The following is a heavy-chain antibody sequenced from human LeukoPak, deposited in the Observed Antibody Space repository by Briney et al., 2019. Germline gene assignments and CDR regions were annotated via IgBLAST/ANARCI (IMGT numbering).Heavy chain of an antibody. D-gene: IGHD3-10*01. CDR1: GYTFTSYG. J-gene: IGHJ6*02. CDR2: ISAYNGNT. V-gene: IGHV1-18*01. Sequence: ASVKVSCKASGYTFTSYGISWVRQAPGQGLEWMGWISAYNGNTNYAHKFQGRVTMTRDTSISTAYMELSRLRSDDTAGYYWGRGGGVITMVRGIDNYGMDVWGQGTTVTVSS. CDR3: GRGGGVITMVRGIDNYGMDV.